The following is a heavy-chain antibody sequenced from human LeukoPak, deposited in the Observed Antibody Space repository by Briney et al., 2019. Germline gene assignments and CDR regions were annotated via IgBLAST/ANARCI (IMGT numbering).Heavy chain of an antibody. V-gene: IGHV5-51*01. CDR2: IYPGDSDT. CDR3: ARHESLYGGNSWVGYFDY. J-gene: IGHJ4*02. Sequence: RTGESLKISCKGSGYSFTSYWIGWVRQMPGKGLEWMGIIYPGDSDTRYSPSFQGQVTISADKSIGTAYLQWSSLKASDTAMYYCARHESLYGGNSWVGYFDYWGQGTLVTVSS. CDR1: GYSFTSYW. D-gene: IGHD4-23*01.